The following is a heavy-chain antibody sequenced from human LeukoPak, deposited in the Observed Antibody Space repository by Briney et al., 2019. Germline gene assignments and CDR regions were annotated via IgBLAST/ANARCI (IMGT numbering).Heavy chain of an antibody. Sequence: GSLRLSCAASGFTFSSYWMNWVRQPPGKGLEWIGSMYSRGSTYYNTSIKSRVTISGDTSKNQFSLTLTSLTVADTAVYYCARDIDGAVAGIPGHWGQGTLVTVSS. V-gene: IGHV4-39*07. CDR2: MYSRGST. CDR1: GFTFSSYW. J-gene: IGHJ4*02. CDR3: ARDIDGAVAGIPGH. D-gene: IGHD6-19*01.